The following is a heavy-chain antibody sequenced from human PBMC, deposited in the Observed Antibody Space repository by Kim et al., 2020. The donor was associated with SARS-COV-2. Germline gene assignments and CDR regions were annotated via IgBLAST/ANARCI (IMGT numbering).Heavy chain of an antibody. J-gene: IGHJ5*02. CDR1: GFTFSSYA. D-gene: IGHD2-2*01. CDR2: ISGSGGST. V-gene: IGHV3-23*01. CDR3: AKGRVYQLLPFWFDP. Sequence: GGSLRLSCAASGFTFSSYAMSWVRQAPGKGLEWVSAISGSGGSTYYADSVKGRFTISRDNSKNTLYLQMNSLRAEDTAVYYCAKGRVYQLLPFWFDPWGQGTLVTVSS.